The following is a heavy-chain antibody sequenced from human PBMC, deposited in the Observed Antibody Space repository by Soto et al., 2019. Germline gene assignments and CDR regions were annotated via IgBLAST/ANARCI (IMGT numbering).Heavy chain of an antibody. Sequence: GGSLRLSCAASGFTFSSYSMNWVRQAPGKGLEWVSSISSSSSYIYYADSVKGRFTISRDNAKNSLYLQMNSLRAEDTAVYYCARDPYTYSSSSPWFDPWGQGTLVTVSS. CDR1: GFTFSSYS. V-gene: IGHV3-21*01. CDR3: ARDPYTYSSSSPWFDP. D-gene: IGHD6-6*01. CDR2: ISSSSSYI. J-gene: IGHJ5*02.